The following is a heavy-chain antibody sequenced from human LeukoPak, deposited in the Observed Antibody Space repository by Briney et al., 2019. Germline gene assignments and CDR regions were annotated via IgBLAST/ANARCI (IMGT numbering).Heavy chain of an antibody. Sequence: GGSLRLSCAASRFTLSSYEINAVRQAPRKGLEWVSYISSSGSTIYSADSVKVRFTISRDNGQNSLYLKMKSMRAEDTAVYYCARERGHSYGKIDYWGQGTLVTVSS. CDR2: ISSSGSTI. V-gene: IGHV3-48*03. CDR3: ARERGHSYGKIDY. J-gene: IGHJ4*02. CDR1: RFTLSSYE. D-gene: IGHD5-18*01.